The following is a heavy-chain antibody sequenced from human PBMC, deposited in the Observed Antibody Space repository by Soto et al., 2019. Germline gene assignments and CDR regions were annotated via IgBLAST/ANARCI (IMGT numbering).Heavy chain of an antibody. J-gene: IGHJ5*02. V-gene: IGHV1-18*01. CDR3: ARDHCSSTSCYVILSSIWFDP. D-gene: IGHD2-2*01. Sequence: ASVKVSCKASGYTFTSYGISWVRQAPGQGLEWMGWISAYNGNTNYAQKLQGRVTMTTDTSTSTAYMELRSLRSDDTAVYYCARDHCSSTSCYVILSSIWFDPWGQGTLVTVSS. CDR1: GYTFTSYG. CDR2: ISAYNGNT.